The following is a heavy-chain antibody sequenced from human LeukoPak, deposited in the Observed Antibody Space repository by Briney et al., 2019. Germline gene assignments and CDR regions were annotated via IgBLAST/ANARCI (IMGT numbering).Heavy chain of an antibody. J-gene: IGHJ6*02. V-gene: IGHV3-33*01. CDR3: ARESGGYYYYYYYGMDV. Sequence: GGSLRLSCAASGFTFSSYGMHWVRQAPGKGLEWVAVIWYDGSNKYYADSVKGRFTISRDNPKNTLYLQMNSLRAEDTAVYYCARESGGYYYYYYYGMDVWGQGTTVTVSS. CDR2: IWYDGSNK. CDR1: GFTFSSYG. D-gene: IGHD5-12*01.